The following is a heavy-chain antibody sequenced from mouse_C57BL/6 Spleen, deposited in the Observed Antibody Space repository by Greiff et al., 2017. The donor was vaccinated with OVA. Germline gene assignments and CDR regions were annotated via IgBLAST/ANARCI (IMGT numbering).Heavy chain of an antibody. CDR3: ATFYYGSSFFAY. Sequence: VQVVESGPGLVAPSQSLSITCTVSGFSLTSYGVDWVRQSPGKGLEWLGVIWGVGSTNYNSALKSRLSISKDNSKSQVFLKMNSLQTDDTAMYYCATFYYGSSFFAYWGQGTLVTVSA. V-gene: IGHV2-6*01. CDR1: GFSLTSYG. J-gene: IGHJ3*01. D-gene: IGHD1-1*01. CDR2: IWGVGST.